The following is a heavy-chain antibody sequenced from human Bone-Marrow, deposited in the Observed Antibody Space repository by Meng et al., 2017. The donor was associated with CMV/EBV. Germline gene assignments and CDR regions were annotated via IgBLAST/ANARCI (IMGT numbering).Heavy chain of an antibody. CDR1: GYTFTGYG. J-gene: IGHJ6*02. CDR2: INPNSGGT. CDR3: ARLTSMFGMDV. V-gene: IGHV1-2*02. D-gene: IGHD3-10*02. Sequence: ASVKVSCKASGYTFTGYGISWVRQAPGQGLEWMGWINPNSGGTNYAQKFQGRVTMTRDTSISTAYMELSRLRSDDTAVYYCARLTSMFGMDVWGQGTTVTVYS.